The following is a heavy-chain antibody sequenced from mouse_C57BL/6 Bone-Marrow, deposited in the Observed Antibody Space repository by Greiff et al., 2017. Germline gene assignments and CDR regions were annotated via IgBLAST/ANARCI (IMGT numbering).Heavy chain of an antibody. J-gene: IGHJ4*01. V-gene: IGHV1-66*01. CDR2: IYPGSGST. CDR1: GYSFTSYY. D-gene: IGHD2-4*01. CDR3: ARVGDDYADYYAMDY. Sequence: QVQLQQSGPELVKPGASVKISCKASGYSFTSYYIHWVKQRPGQGLEWIGWIYPGSGSTKYNEKFKGKATLTADTSSSTAYMQLSSLTSEDSAVXYCARVGDDYADYYAMDYWGQGTSVTVSS.